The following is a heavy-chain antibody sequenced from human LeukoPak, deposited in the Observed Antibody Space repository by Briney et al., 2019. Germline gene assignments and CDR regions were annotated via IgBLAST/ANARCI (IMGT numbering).Heavy chain of an antibody. D-gene: IGHD4-17*01. CDR3: ARDMTVATTCYLQH. CDR1: GFTFSDYS. J-gene: IGHJ1*01. CDR2: IRSRSTYR. V-gene: IGHV3-21*06. Sequence: GGSLRLSCAASGFTFSDYSMNWVRQAPGKGLEWVSSIRSRSTYRYYADSVKGRFTISRDNAKNSLCLQMNSLRAEDTAVYYCARDMTVATTCYLQHWGQGTLVTVSS.